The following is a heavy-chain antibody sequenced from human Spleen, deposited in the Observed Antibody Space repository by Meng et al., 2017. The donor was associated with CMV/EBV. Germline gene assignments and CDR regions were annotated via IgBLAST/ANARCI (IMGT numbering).Heavy chain of an antibody. D-gene: IGHD6-6*01. Sequence: ESLKISCAASGFTVSSNYMSWVRQAPGKGLEWIGSIYYSGSTYYNPSLKSRVTISVDTSKNQFSLKLSSVTAADTAVYYCARERHSSSSSWTGGRDVWGQGTTVTVSS. CDR2: IYYSGST. CDR3: ARERHSSSSSWTGGRDV. CDR1: GFTVSSNY. V-gene: IGHV4-39*07. J-gene: IGHJ6*02.